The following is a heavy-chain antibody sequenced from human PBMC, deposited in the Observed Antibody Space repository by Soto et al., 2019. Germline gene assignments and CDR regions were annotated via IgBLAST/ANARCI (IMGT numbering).Heavy chain of an antibody. CDR3: ARVGAYYYGSGSYYNEAWLDP. D-gene: IGHD3-10*01. CDR1: GGTFISYA. J-gene: IGHJ5*02. CDR2: IIPIFGTA. Sequence: GASVKVSCKASGGTFISYAISWVRQAPGQGLEWMGGIIPIFGTANYAQKFQGRVTITADESTSTAYMELSSLRSEDTAVYYCARVGAYYYGSGSYYNEAWLDPWGQGTLVTVSS. V-gene: IGHV1-69*13.